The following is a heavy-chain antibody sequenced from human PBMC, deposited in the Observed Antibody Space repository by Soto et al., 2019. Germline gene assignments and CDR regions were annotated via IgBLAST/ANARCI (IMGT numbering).Heavy chain of an antibody. CDR3: ARGAGTYGGNSLPHDY. CDR2: ISYDGSNK. V-gene: IGHV3-30-3*01. D-gene: IGHD2-21*02. Sequence: QVQLVESGGGVVQPGRSLRLSCAASGFTFSSYAMHWVRQAPGKGLEWVAVISYDGSNKYYADSVKGRFTISRDNSKNTLYRQMNSLRAEDTAVYYCARGAGTYGGNSLPHDYWGQGTLVTVSS. CDR1: GFTFSSYA. J-gene: IGHJ4*02.